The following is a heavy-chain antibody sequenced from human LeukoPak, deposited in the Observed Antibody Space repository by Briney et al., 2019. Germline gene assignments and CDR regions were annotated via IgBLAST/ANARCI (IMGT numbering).Heavy chain of an antibody. D-gene: IGHD3-10*01. CDR1: GGTFSSYA. Sequence: GASVKVSCKASGGTFSSYAISWVRQAPGQGLEWMGGIIPIFGTTNYAQKFQGRVTITADTSTNTAYVELSSLRSEDTAVYYCARDLSERGFGESYPYYFDYWGQGTLVTVSS. CDR3: ARDLSERGFGESYPYYFDY. J-gene: IGHJ4*02. V-gene: IGHV1-69*06. CDR2: IIPIFGTT.